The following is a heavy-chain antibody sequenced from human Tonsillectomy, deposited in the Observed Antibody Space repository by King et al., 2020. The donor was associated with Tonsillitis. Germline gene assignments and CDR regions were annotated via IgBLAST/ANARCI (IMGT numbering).Heavy chain of an antibody. Sequence: QLQESGPGLVKPSETLSLTCTVSGGSISSYYWSWIRQPPGKGLEWLGYIYYSGSTNYNPSLKSRVTISVDTSKNQFSLKLSSVTAADTAVYYCARRRDYGDTYYFDYWGQGTLVTVSS. CDR2: IYYSGST. CDR1: GGSISSYY. CDR3: ARRRDYGDTYYFDY. D-gene: IGHD4-17*01. J-gene: IGHJ4*02. V-gene: IGHV4-59*08.